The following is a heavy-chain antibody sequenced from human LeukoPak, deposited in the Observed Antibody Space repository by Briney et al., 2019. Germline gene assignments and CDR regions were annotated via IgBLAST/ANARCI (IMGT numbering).Heavy chain of an antibody. V-gene: IGHV3-53*01. CDR2: IYSGGNT. J-gene: IGHJ4*02. CDR1: GFTVSSNS. D-gene: IGHD4-17*01. Sequence: GGSLRLSCTVSGFTVSSNSMSWVRQAPGKGLEWVSFIYSGGNTHYSDSVKGRFTISRDNSKNTLYLQMNSLRADDTAVYCCARRAGEYSHPYDYWGQGTLVTVSS. CDR3: ARRAGEYSHPYDY.